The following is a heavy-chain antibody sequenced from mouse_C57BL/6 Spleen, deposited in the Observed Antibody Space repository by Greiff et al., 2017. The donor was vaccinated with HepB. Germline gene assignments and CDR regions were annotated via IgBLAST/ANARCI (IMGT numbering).Heavy chain of an antibody. CDR2: INPYNGGT. Sequence: EVQLQQSGPVLVKPGASVKMSCKASGYTFTDYYMNWVKQSHGTSLEWIGVINPYNGGTSYNQKFKGKATLTVDKSSSTAYMELNSLTSEDSAVYYCARGDYDVAWFAYWGQGTLVTVSA. J-gene: IGHJ3*01. V-gene: IGHV1-19*01. CDR1: GYTFTDYY. D-gene: IGHD2-4*01. CDR3: ARGDYDVAWFAY.